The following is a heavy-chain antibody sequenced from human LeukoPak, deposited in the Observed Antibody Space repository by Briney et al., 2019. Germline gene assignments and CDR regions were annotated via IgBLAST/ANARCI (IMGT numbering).Heavy chain of an antibody. CDR1: GGSISSYY. V-gene: IGHV4-59*08. J-gene: IGHJ5*02. Sequence: PSETLSLTCTVSGGSISSYYWSWIRQPPGKGLEWIGYIYYSGSTNYNPSPKSRVTISVDTSKNQFSLKLSSVTAADTAVYYCARHGGVLLWFGELLNWFDPWGQGTLVTVSS. D-gene: IGHD3-10*01. CDR2: IYYSGST. CDR3: ARHGGVLLWFGELLNWFDP.